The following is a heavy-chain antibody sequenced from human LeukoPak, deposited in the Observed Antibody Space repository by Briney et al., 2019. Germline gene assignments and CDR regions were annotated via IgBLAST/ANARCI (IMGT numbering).Heavy chain of an antibody. D-gene: IGHD6-6*01. Sequence: MTGGSLRLSCAASGFTFSSYSMTWVRQAPGKGLEWVSSISSSSSYIYYADSVKGRFTISRDNAKNSLYLPMNSLRAEDTAVYYCASLEYSSSDYWGQGTLVTVSS. CDR1: GFTFSSYS. J-gene: IGHJ4*02. V-gene: IGHV3-21*01. CDR2: ISSSSSYI. CDR3: ASLEYSSSDY.